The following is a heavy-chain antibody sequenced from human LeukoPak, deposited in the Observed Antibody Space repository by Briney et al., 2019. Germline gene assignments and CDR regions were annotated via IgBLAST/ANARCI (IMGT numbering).Heavy chain of an antibody. J-gene: IGHJ4*02. CDR1: GGSFSGYY. CDR3: ARVDSQVTAMATAGTSCFDY. V-gene: IGHV4-34*01. D-gene: IGHD5-18*01. Sequence: SETLSLTCAVYGGSFSGYYWSWIRQPPGKGLEWIGEINHSGSTNYNPSLKSRVTISVDTSKNQFSLKLSSVTAADTAVYYCARVDSQVTAMATAGTSCFDYWGQGTLVTVSS. CDR2: INHSGST.